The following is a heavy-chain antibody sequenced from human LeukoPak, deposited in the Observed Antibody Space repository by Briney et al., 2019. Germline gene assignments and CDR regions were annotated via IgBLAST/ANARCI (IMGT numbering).Heavy chain of an antibody. Sequence: SETLSLTCAVSGYSISSGYYWGWIRQPPGKGLEWIGSIYNGGSTYYNPSLKSRVTISVDTSKNQFSLKLRSVTAADTAVYYCARSHASAWYFAYWGQGGLGTVSS. D-gene: IGHD5-12*01. CDR1: GYSISSGYY. CDR2: IYNGGST. V-gene: IGHV4-38-2*01. CDR3: ARSHASAWYFAY. J-gene: IGHJ4*02.